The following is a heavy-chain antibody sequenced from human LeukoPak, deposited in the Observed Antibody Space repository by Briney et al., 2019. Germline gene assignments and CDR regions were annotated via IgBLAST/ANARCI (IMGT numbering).Heavy chain of an antibody. V-gene: IGHV3-23*01. Sequence: PGGSLRLSCAASGFTFSSYAMSWVRQAPGKGLEWVSAISGSGGSTYYADSVKGRFTISRDNSKNTLYLQMNSLRAEDTAVYYCAKEGTNCSSTSCRRIYYYYGMDVWGQGTTVTVSS. CDR1: GFTFSSYA. CDR3: AKEGTNCSSTSCRRIYYYYGMDV. D-gene: IGHD2-2*01. J-gene: IGHJ6*02. CDR2: ISGSGGST.